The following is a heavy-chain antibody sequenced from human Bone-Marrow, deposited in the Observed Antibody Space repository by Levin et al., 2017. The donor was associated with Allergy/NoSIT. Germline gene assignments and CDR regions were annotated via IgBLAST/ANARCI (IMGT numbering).Heavy chain of an antibody. V-gene: IGHV3-15*07. Sequence: GESLKISCAASGFTFSNAWMNWVRQAPGKGLEWVGRIKSKTDGGTTDYAAPVKGRFTISRDDSKNTLYLQMNSLKTEDTAVYYCTTAIPLAAAGRGYFDYWGQGTLVTVSS. CDR3: TTAIPLAAAGRGYFDY. CDR2: IKSKTDGGTT. CDR1: GFTFSNAW. D-gene: IGHD6-13*01. J-gene: IGHJ4*02.